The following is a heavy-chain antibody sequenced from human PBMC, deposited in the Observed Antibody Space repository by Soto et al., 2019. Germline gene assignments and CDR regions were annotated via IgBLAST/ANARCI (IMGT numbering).Heavy chain of an antibody. V-gene: IGHV1-2*04. Sequence: ASVEVACKASGYTFSGYYMHWVRQAPGQGLEWMGWINPNSGGTNYAQKFQGWVTMTRDTSISTAYMELSRLRSDDTAVYYCARGIAAAGYSMDVWGQGTTVTVSS. D-gene: IGHD6-13*01. CDR2: INPNSGGT. CDR1: GYTFSGYY. J-gene: IGHJ6*02. CDR3: ARGIAAAGYSMDV.